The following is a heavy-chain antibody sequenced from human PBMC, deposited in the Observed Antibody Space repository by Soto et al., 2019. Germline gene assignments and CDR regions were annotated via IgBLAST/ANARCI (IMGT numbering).Heavy chain of an antibody. V-gene: IGHV3-30*18. CDR2: ISYDGSDK. CDR3: AKDNPAIDH. J-gene: IGHJ4*02. CDR1: GFTFTSYA. Sequence: QVQLVESGGGVVQPGRSLRLSCAASGFTFTSYAMHWVRQAPGKGLEWVAFISYDGSDKYYAESVRGRFTISRDDSKNTLFLQINGLTTEDTAVYYCAKDNPAIDHWGQGTLVTVSS.